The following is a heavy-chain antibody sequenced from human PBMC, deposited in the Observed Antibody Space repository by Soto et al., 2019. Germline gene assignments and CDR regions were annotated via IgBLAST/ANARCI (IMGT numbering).Heavy chain of an antibody. CDR1: GGSISSGGYY. CDR2: IYYSGST. D-gene: IGHD6-19*01. Sequence: SETLSLTCTVSGGSISSGGYYWSWIRQHPGKGLEWIGYIYYSGSTYYNPSLKSRVTISVDTSKNQFSLKLSSVTAADTAVYYCARAPVGGEWLFVYWGQGTQVTVSS. CDR3: ARAPVGGEWLFVY. J-gene: IGHJ4*02. V-gene: IGHV4-31*03.